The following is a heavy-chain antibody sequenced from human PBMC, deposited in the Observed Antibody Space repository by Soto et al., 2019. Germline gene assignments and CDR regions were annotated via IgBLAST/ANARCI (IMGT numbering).Heavy chain of an antibody. D-gene: IGHD3-3*01. J-gene: IGHJ4*02. Sequence: EAQLVESGGGLVKPGGSLRLSCAASGFTFSSYSMNWVRQAPGKGLEWVSSISSSSSYIYYADSVKGRFTISRDNAKNSLYLQMNSLRAEDTAVYYCARGDYDFWSGLSKFDYWGQGTLVTVSS. V-gene: IGHV3-21*01. CDR3: ARGDYDFWSGLSKFDY. CDR2: ISSSSSYI. CDR1: GFTFSSYS.